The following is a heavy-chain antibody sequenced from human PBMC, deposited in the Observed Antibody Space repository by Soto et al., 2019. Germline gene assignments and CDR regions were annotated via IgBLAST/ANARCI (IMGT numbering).Heavy chain of an antibody. Sequence: QVPLVQSGAEVKKPGSSVKVSCKASGGTFSSYAISWVRQAPGQGLEWMGGIIPIFGTANYAQKFQGRVTITADESTSTAYMELSSLRSEDTAVYCCARGKEQQLSLPFDAFDIWGQGTMVTVSS. CDR1: GGTFSSYA. V-gene: IGHV1-69*12. CDR2: IIPIFGTA. CDR3: ARGKEQQLSLPFDAFDI. J-gene: IGHJ3*02. D-gene: IGHD6-13*01.